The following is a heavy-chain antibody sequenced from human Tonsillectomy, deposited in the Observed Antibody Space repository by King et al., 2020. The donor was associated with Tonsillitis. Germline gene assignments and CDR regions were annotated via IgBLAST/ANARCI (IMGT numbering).Heavy chain of an antibody. CDR1: GGSISSSNW. V-gene: IGHV4-4*02. J-gene: IGHJ4*02. D-gene: IGHD3-10*01. CDR2: IYHTGST. Sequence: VQLQESGPGLVKPSGTLSLTCAVSGGSISSSNWWNWVRQSPGKGLEWIGEIYHTGSTSYNPSLKSRVTISVDKSKNQFSLKLSSVTAADTAVYYCARDLGVYYYDSGRVDYWGQGTLVTVSS. CDR3: ARDLGVYYYDSGRVDY.